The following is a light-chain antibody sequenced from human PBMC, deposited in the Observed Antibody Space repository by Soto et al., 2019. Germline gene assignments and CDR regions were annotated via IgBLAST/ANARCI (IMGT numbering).Light chain of an antibody. CDR3: QHRMNCPLT. CDR1: QSDSNNY. V-gene: IGKV3D-20*02. CDR2: DAS. Sequence: EIRVKQSPGTLSRSPGERATLSCRASQSDSNNYLAWYQQKPGQAPRLLIYDASNRASGIPARFSGSGSETDFTLTISSLEHEDFAVYYCQHRMNCPLTFGQGTKVEIK. J-gene: IGKJ1*01.